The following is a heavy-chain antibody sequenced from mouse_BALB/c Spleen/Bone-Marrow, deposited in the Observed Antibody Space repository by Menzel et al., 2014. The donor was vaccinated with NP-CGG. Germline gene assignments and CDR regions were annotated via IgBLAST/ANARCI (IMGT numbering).Heavy chain of an antibody. CDR2: INPYNGES. J-gene: IGHJ1*01. V-gene: IGHV1-37*01. Sequence: EVQLQQSGPDLVKPGASVKISCKASGYSFSGYFMNWVKQSHGKSLEWIGRINPYNGESFYNQKFKDKATLTVDESSTTAHMDLLSLTSEDSAVYYCGRGGTVVTKGSTYWYFDLWGAGTTVTVSS. D-gene: IGHD1-1*01. CDR1: GYSFSGYF. CDR3: GRGGTVVTKGSTYWYFDL.